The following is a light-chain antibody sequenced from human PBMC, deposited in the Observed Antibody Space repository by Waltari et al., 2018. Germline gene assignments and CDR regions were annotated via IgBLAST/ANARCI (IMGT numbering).Light chain of an antibody. Sequence: EIVLTQSPVTLSLSPGDRATLSCRASQSIGTSLGWYQQKPGQAPRLLIYGASNRATGIPVRFSGSGSGTDFTITISTLETEDFAVYYCQQHSRWPLTFGGGTKVEI. J-gene: IGKJ4*01. CDR1: QSIGTS. CDR3: QQHSRWPLT. CDR2: GAS. V-gene: IGKV3-11*01.